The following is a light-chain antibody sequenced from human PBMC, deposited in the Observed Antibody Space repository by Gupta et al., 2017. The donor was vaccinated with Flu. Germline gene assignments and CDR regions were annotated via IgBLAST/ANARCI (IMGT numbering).Light chain of an antibody. V-gene: IGKV2-28*01. CDR3: MRVLQTPYS. CDR2: LGY. Sequence: DIVMTQSPLSLPVTPGEPASISCRSSQSLLHSNGYNYLDWYLQKPGQSPQLLIYLGYNRASGVPDRFGGSGSGTDFTLKISRVEAEDVGVYYCMRVLQTPYSFGQGTKLEIK. J-gene: IGKJ2*03. CDR1: QSLLHSNGYNY.